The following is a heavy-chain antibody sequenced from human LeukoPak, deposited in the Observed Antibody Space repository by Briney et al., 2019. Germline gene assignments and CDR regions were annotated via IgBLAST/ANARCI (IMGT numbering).Heavy chain of an antibody. CDR2: IYYSGST. CDR1: GGSISSGDYY. V-gene: IGHV4-61*08. Sequence: SETLSLTCTVSGGSISSGDYYWNWIRQPPGKGLEWIGYIYYSGSTNYNPSLKSRVTMSVDTSKNQFSLKLSSVTAADTAVYYCARGSPYYYYGMDVWGQGTTVTVSS. J-gene: IGHJ6*02. CDR3: ARGSPYYYYGMDV.